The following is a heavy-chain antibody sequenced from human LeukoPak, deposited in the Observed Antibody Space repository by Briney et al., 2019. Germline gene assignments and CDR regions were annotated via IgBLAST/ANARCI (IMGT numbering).Heavy chain of an antibody. CDR2: IYTSGST. CDR3: ARDKGMRVRGVIPYFDY. CDR1: GGSISSGSYY. V-gene: IGHV4-61*02. J-gene: IGHJ4*02. Sequence: PSQTLSLTCTVSGGSISSGSYYWSWIRQPAGKGLEWIGRIYTSGSTNYNPSLKSRVTISVDTSKNQFSLKLSPVTAADTAVYYCARDKGMRVRGVIPYFDYWGQGTLVTVSS. D-gene: IGHD3-10*01.